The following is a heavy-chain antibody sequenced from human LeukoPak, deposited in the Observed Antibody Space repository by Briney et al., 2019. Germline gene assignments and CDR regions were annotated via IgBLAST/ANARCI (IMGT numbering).Heavy chain of an antibody. V-gene: IGHV3-48*03. J-gene: IGHJ4*02. D-gene: IGHD3-16*01. CDR2: ISGSGATT. CDR1: GFTFSSYE. Sequence: GGSLRLSCAASGFTFSSYEMNWVRQAPGKGLEWVAYISGSGATTYYADSVKGRFTISRDNAKKSLHLQMNSLRAEDTAVYYCARDRLRFDYWGQGTLVTVSS. CDR3: ARDRLRFDY.